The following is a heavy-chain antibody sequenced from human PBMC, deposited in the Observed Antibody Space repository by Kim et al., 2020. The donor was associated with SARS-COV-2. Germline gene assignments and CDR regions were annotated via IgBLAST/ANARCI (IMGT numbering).Heavy chain of an antibody. V-gene: IGHV4-34*01. D-gene: IGHD1-26*01. CDR2: INHSGST. J-gene: IGHJ4*02. Sequence: SETLSLTCAVYGGSFSGYYWSWIRQPPGKGLEWIGEINHSGSTNYNPSLKSRVTISVDTSKNQFSLKLSSVTAADTAVYYCASAVGEKAFRRKALVYDYWGQGTLVTVSS. CDR3: ASAVGEKAFRRKALVYDY. CDR1: GGSFSGYY.